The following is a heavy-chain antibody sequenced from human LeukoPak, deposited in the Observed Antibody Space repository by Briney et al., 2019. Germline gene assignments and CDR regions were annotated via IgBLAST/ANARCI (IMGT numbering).Heavy chain of an antibody. J-gene: IGHJ4*02. D-gene: IGHD5-18*01. Sequence: GGSLRLSCAASGFTFSSYWMHWVRQAPGEGLEWVAGIFYDGNNKYYADSVKGRFTISRDNSKNTLYLQMNSLRAEDTAVYYCARVVDTHFDYWGQGTLVTVSS. CDR2: IFYDGNNK. V-gene: IGHV3-33*08. CDR1: GFTFSSYW. CDR3: ARVVDTHFDY.